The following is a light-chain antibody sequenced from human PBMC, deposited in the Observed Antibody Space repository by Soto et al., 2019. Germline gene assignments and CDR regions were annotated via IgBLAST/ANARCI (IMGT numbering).Light chain of an antibody. V-gene: IGKV1-5*03. CDR3: QQYNSYSRT. CDR2: KAS. J-gene: IGKJ1*01. CDR1: QSISTW. Sequence: DIQMTQSPSTLSASVGDRVTITCRANQSISTWLAWYQQEPGKAPKLLIYKASHLDSGVPSRFSGSGSGTEVTLTISSLQPDDFANYYCQQYNSYSRTFGQGTKVEIK.